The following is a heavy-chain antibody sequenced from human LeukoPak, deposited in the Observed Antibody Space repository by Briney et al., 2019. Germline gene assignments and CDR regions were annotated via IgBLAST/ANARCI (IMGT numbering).Heavy chain of an antibody. J-gene: IGHJ5*02. D-gene: IGHD1-26*01. CDR2: IHSSGYT. V-gene: IGHV4-4*09. Sequence: NPSGTLSLTCTVSGGSISGNYWSWIRQPPGQGLEWIAYIHSSGYTNYNPSLKSRVTISVDTSNNQFSLKVTSVTAADTAMYYCTKRQGPTSGSYDYLDPWAREPWSPSRQ. CDR3: TKRQGPTSGSYDYLDP. CDR1: GGSISGNY.